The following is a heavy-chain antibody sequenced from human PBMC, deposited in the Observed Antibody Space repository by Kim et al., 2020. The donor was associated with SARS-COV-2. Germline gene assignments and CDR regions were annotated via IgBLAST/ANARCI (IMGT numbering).Heavy chain of an antibody. Sequence: YAAPVKGRLTISRYDSKNTLYLQMNSLKTEDTAVYYCTTDPGPYSSGLKPWGQGTLVTVSS. V-gene: IGHV3-15*01. J-gene: IGHJ5*02. D-gene: IGHD6-19*01. CDR3: TTDPGPYSSGLKP.